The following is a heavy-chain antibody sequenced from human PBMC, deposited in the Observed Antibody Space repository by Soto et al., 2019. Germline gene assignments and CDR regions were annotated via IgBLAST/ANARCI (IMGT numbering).Heavy chain of an antibody. CDR3: ARDQSSGGSYAFDI. V-gene: IGHV3-33*01. J-gene: IGHJ3*02. CDR2: IWYDGSNK. Sequence: SGGSLRLSCAASGFTFSSYGMHWVRQAPGKGLEWVAVIWYDGSNKYYADSVKGRFTISRDNSKNTLYLQMNSLRAEDTAVYYCARDQSSGGSYAFDIWGQGTMVTVSS. CDR1: GFTFSSYG. D-gene: IGHD3-22*01.